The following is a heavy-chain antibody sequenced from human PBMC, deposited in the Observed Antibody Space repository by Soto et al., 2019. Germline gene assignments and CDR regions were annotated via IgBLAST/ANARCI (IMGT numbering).Heavy chain of an antibody. D-gene: IGHD6-19*01. CDR2: ISSGGST. CDR3: ARAPRYSSGWYYFDY. CDR1: GFTVSSNY. Sequence: GGSLRLSCAASGFTVSSNYMSWVRQAPGKGLEWVSVISSGGSTYYADSVKGRFSISRHNSKNTLYLQMNSLRAEDTAVYYCARAPRYSSGWYYFDYWGQGTLVTVSS. J-gene: IGHJ4*02. V-gene: IGHV3-66*01.